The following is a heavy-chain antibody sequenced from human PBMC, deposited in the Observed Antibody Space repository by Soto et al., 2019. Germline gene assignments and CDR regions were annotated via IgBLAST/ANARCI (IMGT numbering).Heavy chain of an antibody. CDR1: GYTFTNFG. D-gene: IGHD2-2*01. Sequence: QVQLVQSGAEVKKPGASVKVSCRASGYTFTNFGVTWVRRAPGQGLEWMGWISAYTDTPNYAQKFQGRVTMTIDTSTSKAYMDRRSLTSDGTAVYYCARVIPGGEAWFDPWGQGTLVTVSS. CDR2: ISAYTDTP. V-gene: IGHV1-18*01. CDR3: ARVIPGGEAWFDP. J-gene: IGHJ5*02.